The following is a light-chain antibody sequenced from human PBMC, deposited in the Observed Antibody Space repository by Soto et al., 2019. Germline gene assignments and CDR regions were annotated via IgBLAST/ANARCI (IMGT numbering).Light chain of an antibody. CDR1: TNDVGGYNY. CDR2: EVT. Sequence: QSALTQPASVSGSPGQSITISCTGTTNDVGGYNYVSWYQQHPGKAPRLLIFEVTSRPSGGSHRFAGSKSGNTASLTTSALLAEDAEDYYCQPSANSPDTSYVFGSGTKVTVL. V-gene: IGLV2-14*01. J-gene: IGLJ1*01. CDR3: QPSANSPDTSYV.